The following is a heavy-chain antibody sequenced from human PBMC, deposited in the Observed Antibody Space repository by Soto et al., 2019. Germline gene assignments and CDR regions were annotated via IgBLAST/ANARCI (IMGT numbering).Heavy chain of an antibody. CDR2: ISYDGSNK. J-gene: IGHJ6*02. Sequence: QVQVVESGGGVVQPGRSLRLSCAACGFTFSSYAMHWVRQAPGKGLEWVAVISYDGSNKYYADSVKGRFTISRDNSKNTLYLQMNSLRAEDTAVYYCAREAPDYNLSPGMDVWGQGTTVTVSS. CDR1: GFTFSSYA. D-gene: IGHD4-4*01. CDR3: AREAPDYNLSPGMDV. V-gene: IGHV3-30-3*01.